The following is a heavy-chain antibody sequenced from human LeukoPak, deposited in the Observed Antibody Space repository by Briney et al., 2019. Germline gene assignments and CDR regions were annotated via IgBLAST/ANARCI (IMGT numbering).Heavy chain of an antibody. Sequence: PGGSLRLSCAASGFTFSSYAMSWIRQPPGKGLEWIGEINHSGSTNYSPSLKSRVTISVDTSKNQFSLKLSSVTAADTAVYYCARGVGSGSPKGDYFDYWGQGTLVTVSS. J-gene: IGHJ4*02. CDR2: INHSGST. CDR3: ARGVGSGSPKGDYFDY. CDR1: GFTFSSYA. V-gene: IGHV4-34*01. D-gene: IGHD3-10*01.